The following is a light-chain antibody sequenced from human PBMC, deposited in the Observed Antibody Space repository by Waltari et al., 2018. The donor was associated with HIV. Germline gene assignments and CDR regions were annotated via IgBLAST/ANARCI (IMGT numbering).Light chain of an antibody. CDR3: QQYGSLYT. Sequence: EIVLTQSPGTLSLSPGERATLSCRASQRFSRSYLAWYQQTPGQAPRLLIYDASSRATGIPDRFGGSGSGTDFILTISRLEPEDFAVYYCQQYGSLYTFGQGTKLEIK. V-gene: IGKV3-20*01. CDR2: DAS. J-gene: IGKJ2*01. CDR1: QRFSRSY.